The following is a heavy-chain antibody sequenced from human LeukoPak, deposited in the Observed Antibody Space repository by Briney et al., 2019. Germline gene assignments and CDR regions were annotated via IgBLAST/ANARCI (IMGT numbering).Heavy chain of an antibody. D-gene: IGHD3-22*01. CDR3: ARDASYDPYLDY. J-gene: IGHJ4*02. Sequence: GGSLRLSCAASGFTFSSYSMNWVRQAPGEGLEWVSSISSSSSYIYYRASVKGRFTISRDNAKNSLYLQMNSLRAEDTAVYYCARDASYDPYLDYWGQGTLVTVSS. CDR2: ISSSSSYI. CDR1: GFTFSSYS. V-gene: IGHV3-21*01.